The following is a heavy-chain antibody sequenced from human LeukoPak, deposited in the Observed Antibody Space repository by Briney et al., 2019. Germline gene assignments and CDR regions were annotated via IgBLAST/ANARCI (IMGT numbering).Heavy chain of an antibody. J-gene: IGHJ4*02. CDR1: GGSFSGYY. D-gene: IGHD2-15*01. CDR2: INHSGST. Sequence: SETLSLTCAVYGGSFSGYYWSWIRQPPGRGLEWIGEINHSGSTNYNPSLKSRVTISVDTSKNQFSLKLSSVNAADTAVYYCAREELGYCSGGSCYGVDYWGQGTLVTVSS. V-gene: IGHV4-34*01. CDR3: AREELGYCSGGSCYGVDY.